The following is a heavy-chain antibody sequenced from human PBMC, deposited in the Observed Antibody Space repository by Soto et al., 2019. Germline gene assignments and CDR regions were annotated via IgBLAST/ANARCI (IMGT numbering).Heavy chain of an antibody. CDR2: INYSGST. V-gene: IGHV4-39*07. D-gene: IGHD5-12*01. CDR1: GGSISSSSYF. Sequence: PSETLSLTCTVSGGSISSSSYFWGWIRQPPGKGLEWIGSINYSGSTYYNPSLKSRVTISVDTSKNQFSLKLTSVTAADTAVYYCARGGGPFLETLATFDSWGPGSLVTVSS. CDR3: ARGGGPFLETLATFDS. J-gene: IGHJ4*02.